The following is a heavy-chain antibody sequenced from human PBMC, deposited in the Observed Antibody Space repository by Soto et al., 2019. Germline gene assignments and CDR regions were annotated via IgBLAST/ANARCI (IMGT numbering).Heavy chain of an antibody. CDR3: ARDPPVGDYYYGMDV. Sequence: PSETLSLTCTVSGGSISSGDYYWSWIRHPPGKGLEWIGYIYYSGSTYYNPSLKSRVTISVDTSKNQFSLKLSSVTAANTAVYYCARDPPVGDYYYGMDVWGQGTTVTVSS. CDR2: IYYSGST. CDR1: GGSISSGDYY. D-gene: IGHD1-26*01. J-gene: IGHJ6*02. V-gene: IGHV4-30-4*01.